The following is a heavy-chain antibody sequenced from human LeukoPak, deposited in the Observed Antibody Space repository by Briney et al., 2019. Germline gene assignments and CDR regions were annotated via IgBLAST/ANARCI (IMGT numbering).Heavy chain of an antibody. CDR2: IYYSGST. J-gene: IGHJ4*02. Sequence: SETLSLTCTVSGGSISSSSYYWGWIRQPPGKGLEWIGSIYYSGSTYYNPSLKSRVTISVDTSKNQFSLKLSSVTAADTAVYYCARHQSRYSSGWYLLDYWGQGTLVTVSS. V-gene: IGHV4-39*01. CDR3: ARHQSRYSSGWYLLDY. CDR1: GGSISSSSYY. D-gene: IGHD6-19*01.